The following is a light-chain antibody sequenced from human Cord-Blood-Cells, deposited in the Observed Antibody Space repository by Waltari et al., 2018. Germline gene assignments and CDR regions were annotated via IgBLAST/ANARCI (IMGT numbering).Light chain of an antibody. CDR3: AAWEDSLSGPV. Sequence: QSVLTQPPSASGTPGQRVTISCSGSSSNIGSNYVYWYQQLPGTAPKLLIYRNNQRPSGGPDRFSGSKSSASASLAISGLRSEDEADYYCAAWEDSLSGPVFGGGTKLTIL. V-gene: IGLV1-47*01. CDR2: RNN. CDR1: SSNIGSNY. J-gene: IGLJ3*02.